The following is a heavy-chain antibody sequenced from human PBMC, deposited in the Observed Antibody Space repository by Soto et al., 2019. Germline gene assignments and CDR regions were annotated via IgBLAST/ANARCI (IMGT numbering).Heavy chain of an antibody. D-gene: IGHD6-13*01. Sequence: QVQLQESGPGLVKPSQTLSLSCPVSGGSITDSEFYWSWLRQPPGKGLEWIGSIYYSGDTFYSPTLKSRLTMSVDTSKNQFSLNLTSVTAADTAVYYCARALNVGEFYFGTVSFDYWGQGALVIVSS. V-gene: IGHV4-30-4*01. CDR1: GGSITDSEFY. CDR3: ARALNVGEFYFGTVSFDY. J-gene: IGHJ4*02. CDR2: IYYSGDT.